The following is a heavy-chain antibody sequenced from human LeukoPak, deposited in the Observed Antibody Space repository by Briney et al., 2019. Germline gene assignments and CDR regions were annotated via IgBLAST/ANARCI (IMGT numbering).Heavy chain of an antibody. D-gene: IGHD3-22*01. V-gene: IGHV1-69*05. Sequence: SVKVSCKASGGTFISYAISWVRQAPGQGLEWMGGIIPIFGTANYAQKFQGRVTITTDESTSTAYMELSSLRSEDTAVYYCAIRSSGYFRFDYWGQGTLVTVSS. CDR2: IIPIFGTA. J-gene: IGHJ4*02. CDR3: AIRSSGYFRFDY. CDR1: GGTFISYA.